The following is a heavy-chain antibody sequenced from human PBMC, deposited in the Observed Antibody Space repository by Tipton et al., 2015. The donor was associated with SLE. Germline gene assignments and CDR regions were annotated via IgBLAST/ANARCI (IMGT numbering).Heavy chain of an antibody. CDR3: AGAWQGYCSGGTCYVLDY. CDR2: ISDGGDT. V-gene: IGHV4-59*11. Sequence: TLSLTCTVSGASISSHYWSWIRQSPGKGLEWIGYISDGGDTKYNPSLMSRLTISVDTSKNQFSLKLRSVTAADTAVYYCAGAWQGYCSGGTCYVLDYWGQGTLVTVSS. D-gene: IGHD2-15*01. CDR1: GASISSHY. J-gene: IGHJ4*02.